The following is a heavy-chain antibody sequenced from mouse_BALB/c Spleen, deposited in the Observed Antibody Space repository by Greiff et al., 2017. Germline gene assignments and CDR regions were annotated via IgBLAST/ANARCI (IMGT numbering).Heavy chain of an antibody. Sequence: DVKLVESGGGLVQPGGSLKLSCAASGFTFSSYTMSWVRQTPEKRLEWVAYISNGGGSTYYPDTVKGRFTISRDNAKNTLYLQMSSLKSEDTAMYYCARVGIYYGSYYAMDYWGQGTSVTVSS. CDR3: ARVGIYYGSYYAMDY. CDR1: GFTFSSYT. D-gene: IGHD2-2*01. V-gene: IGHV5-12-2*01. J-gene: IGHJ4*01. CDR2: ISNGGGST.